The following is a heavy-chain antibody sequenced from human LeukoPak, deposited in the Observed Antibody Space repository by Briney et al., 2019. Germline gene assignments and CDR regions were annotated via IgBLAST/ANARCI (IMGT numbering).Heavy chain of an antibody. CDR2: ISSSSSAI. J-gene: IGHJ4*02. D-gene: IGHD3-3*01. V-gene: IGHV3-48*01. Sequence: GGSLRLSCAASGFTFSNYAMSWVRQAPGKGLEWISYISSSSSAIYYADSVKGRFAISRDNAKNSLYLQMNSLRAEDTAVYYCARDRGGAYDFWSGYHTGYFDYWGQGTLVPVSS. CDR3: ARDRGGAYDFWSGYHTGYFDY. CDR1: GFTFSNYA.